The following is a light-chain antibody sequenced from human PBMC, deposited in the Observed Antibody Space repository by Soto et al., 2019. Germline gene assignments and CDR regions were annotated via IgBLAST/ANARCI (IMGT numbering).Light chain of an antibody. V-gene: IGLV2-14*01. Sequence: QSALAQPSSVSGSPGPSITLSCTGTSTDVGGYNSVSWYQHHSGQAPKLLIYEVTNRPSGISDRFSGSKSVNTASLTISGLQAEDESDYYCGSYSSNDTPFVFGTGTKLTVL. CDR1: STDVGGYNS. CDR2: EVT. CDR3: GSYSSNDTPFV. J-gene: IGLJ1*01.